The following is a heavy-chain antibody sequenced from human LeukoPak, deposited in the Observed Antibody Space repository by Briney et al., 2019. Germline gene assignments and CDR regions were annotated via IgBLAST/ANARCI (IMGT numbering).Heavy chain of an antibody. CDR2: ISSDGSNK. CDR1: GFTFSTYG. V-gene: IGHV3-30*18. Sequence: GGSLRLSCAASGFTFSTYGMHWVRQAPGKGLEWVAVISSDGSNKYYADSVKGRFTISRDNSKDTVFLQMNSLRAEDTAVYYCAKSSRQGAVASPLDYWGQGTLVTVS. J-gene: IGHJ4*02. CDR3: AKSSRQGAVASPLDY. D-gene: IGHD6-19*01.